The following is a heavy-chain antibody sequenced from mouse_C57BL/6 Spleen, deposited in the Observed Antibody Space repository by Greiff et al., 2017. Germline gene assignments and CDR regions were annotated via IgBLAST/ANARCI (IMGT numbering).Heavy chain of an antibody. Sequence: VKVVESGPGLVAPSQSLSITCTVSGFSLTSYGVHWVRQPPGKGLEWLVVIWSDGSTTYNSALKSRLSISKDNSKSQVFLKRNSLQTDDTAMYYCARHYYGSSYAMDYWGQGTSVTVSS. CDR3: ARHYYGSSYAMDY. V-gene: IGHV2-6-1*01. J-gene: IGHJ4*01. CDR2: IWSDGST. D-gene: IGHD1-1*01. CDR1: GFSLTSYG.